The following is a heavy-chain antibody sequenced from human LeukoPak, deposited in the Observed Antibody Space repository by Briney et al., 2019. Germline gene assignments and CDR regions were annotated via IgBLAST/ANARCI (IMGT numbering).Heavy chain of an antibody. D-gene: IGHD3-10*01. CDR3: ARTTMVRGVIKFDY. J-gene: IGHJ4*02. V-gene: IGHV3-23*01. CDR1: GFTFSSYA. CDR2: ISGSGGST. Sequence: GGSLRLSCAASGFTFSSYAMSWVRQAPGKGLEWVSAISGSGGSTYYADSVKGRFTISRDNAKNSLYLQMNSLRAEDTAVYYCARTTMVRGVIKFDYWGQGTLVTVSS.